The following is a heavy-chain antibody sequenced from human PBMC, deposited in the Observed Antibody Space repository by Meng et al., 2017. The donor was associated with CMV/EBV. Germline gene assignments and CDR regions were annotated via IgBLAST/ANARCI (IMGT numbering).Heavy chain of an antibody. V-gene: IGHV3-48*03. J-gene: IGHJ3*02. Sequence: GESLKTSRAASGFTFSSYEMNRVRQAPGKGLEWVSYISSSGSTIYYPDSVKGRFTISRDNAKNSLYLQMNSLRAEDTAVYYCARVKIAVAAKDAFDIWGQGTMVTVSS. CDR1: GFTFSSYE. CDR2: ISSSGSTI. CDR3: ARVKIAVAAKDAFDI. D-gene: IGHD6-19*01.